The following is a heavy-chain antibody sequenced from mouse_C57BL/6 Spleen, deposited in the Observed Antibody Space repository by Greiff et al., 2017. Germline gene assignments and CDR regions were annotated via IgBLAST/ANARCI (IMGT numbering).Heavy chain of an antibody. J-gene: IGHJ3*01. CDR3: ASEGYYGSSPSWLAY. Sequence: VQLQQPGAELVMPGASVKLSCKASGYTFTSYWMHWVKQRPGQGLEWIGEIDPSDSYTNYNQKFKGKSTLTVDKSSSTAYMQLSSLTSEDSAVYYGASEGYYGSSPSWLAYWGQGTLVTVSA. CDR2: IDPSDSYT. V-gene: IGHV1-69*01. D-gene: IGHD1-1*01. CDR1: GYTFTSYW.